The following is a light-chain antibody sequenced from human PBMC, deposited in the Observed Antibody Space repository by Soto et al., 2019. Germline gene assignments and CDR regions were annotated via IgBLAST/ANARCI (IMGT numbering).Light chain of an antibody. CDR2: EVS. J-gene: IGLJ2*01. CDR3: SSYTSSSTGVV. CDR1: SSDVGSYNR. Sequence: QSALTQPPSVSGSPGQSVTISCTGTSSDVGSYNRVSWYQQPPGTAPKLMIYEVSNRPSGVPDRFSASKSGNTASLTISGLQAEDEADYYCSSYTSSSTGVVFGGGTKVTVL. V-gene: IGLV2-18*02.